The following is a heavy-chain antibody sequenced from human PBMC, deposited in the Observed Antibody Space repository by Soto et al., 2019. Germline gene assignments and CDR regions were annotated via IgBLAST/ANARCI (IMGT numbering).Heavy chain of an antibody. J-gene: IGHJ4*02. CDR3: ARDPDSSGYYYFDY. CDR1: GFTFSSYA. Sequence: EVQLVESGGGLVQPGGSLRLSCAASGFTFSSYAMHWVRQAPGKGLEYVSAISSYGGSTYYANSVKGRFTISRDNSKNTLYLQIGSLRAEDMAVYYCARDPDSSGYYYFDYWGQGTLVTLSS. CDR2: ISSYGGST. D-gene: IGHD3-22*01. V-gene: IGHV3-64*01.